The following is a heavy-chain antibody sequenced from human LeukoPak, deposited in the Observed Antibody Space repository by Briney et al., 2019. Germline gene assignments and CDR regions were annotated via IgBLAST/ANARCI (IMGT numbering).Heavy chain of an antibody. D-gene: IGHD3-3*01. Sequence: ASVKVSCKASGYTFTSYGMNWVRQAPGQGLEWMGWINTNTGNPTYAQGFTGRFVFSLDTSVSTAYLQISSLKAEDTAVYYCARDPHLTIFGVVLPNWFDPWGQGTLVTVSS. J-gene: IGHJ5*02. V-gene: IGHV7-4-1*02. CDR2: INTNTGNP. CDR1: GYTFTSYG. CDR3: ARDPHLTIFGVVLPNWFDP.